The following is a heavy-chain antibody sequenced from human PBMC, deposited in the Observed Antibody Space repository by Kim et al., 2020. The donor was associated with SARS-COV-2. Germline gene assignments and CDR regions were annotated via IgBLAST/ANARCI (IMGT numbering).Heavy chain of an antibody. D-gene: IGHD2-2*01. Sequence: GGSLRLSCAASGFTFNTYAMTWVRQAPGKGLEWVSLISATGSSTYYADSGKGRFTMSRDNSKSTLYLQMNSLRAEDTAVYYCAKTLNVPFPMNYFDYWG. CDR2: ISATGSST. J-gene: IGHJ4*01. CDR1: GFTFNTYA. CDR3: AKTLNVPFPMNYFDY. V-gene: IGHV3-23*01.